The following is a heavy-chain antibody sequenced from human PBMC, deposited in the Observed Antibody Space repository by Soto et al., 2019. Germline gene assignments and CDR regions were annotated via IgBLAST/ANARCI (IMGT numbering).Heavy chain of an antibody. CDR2: VDVRGST. Sequence: QVHLQESGPGLVKPSETLSLTCTVSGGSITNHYWSWIRQPPGKGLEWIGYVDVRGSTNYSPSLMGLFAMSLASSGTRFALSLNSVSAADTAVSYWARESSIRGLVYGSNWLEPWGQGTLVTVSS. CDR3: ARESSIRGLVYGSNWLEP. V-gene: IGHV4-59*11. J-gene: IGHJ5*02. CDR1: GGSITNHY. D-gene: IGHD3-10*01.